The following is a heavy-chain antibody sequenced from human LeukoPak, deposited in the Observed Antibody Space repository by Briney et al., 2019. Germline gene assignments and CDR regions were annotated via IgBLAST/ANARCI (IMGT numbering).Heavy chain of an antibody. CDR2: IYYSGST. CDR1: GGSISSGDYY. V-gene: IGHV4-30-4*01. J-gene: IGHJ3*02. CDR3: ARDLLGLDAFDI. Sequence: PSETLSLTCTVSGGSISSGDYYWSWIRQPPGKGLEWIGYIYYSGSTYYNPSLKSRVTISVDTSKNQFSLKLSSVTAADTAVYYCARDLLGLDAFDIWGQGTMVTVSS. D-gene: IGHD3/OR15-3a*01.